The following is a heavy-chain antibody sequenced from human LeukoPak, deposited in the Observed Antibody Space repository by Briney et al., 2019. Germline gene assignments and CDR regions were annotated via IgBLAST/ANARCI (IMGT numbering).Heavy chain of an antibody. V-gene: IGHV3-48*04. CDR2: ITASGRGI. CDR1: GFTFSSYS. D-gene: IGHD3-16*02. J-gene: IGHJ4*02. Sequence: PGGSLRLSCAASGFTFSSYSMSWVRQAPGKGLEWVAYITASGRGIYYADSLKGRFTISREDAKNSLFLQMNSLRTEDSAVYYCARDIGFYWGLGTLVTVSS. CDR3: ARDIGFY.